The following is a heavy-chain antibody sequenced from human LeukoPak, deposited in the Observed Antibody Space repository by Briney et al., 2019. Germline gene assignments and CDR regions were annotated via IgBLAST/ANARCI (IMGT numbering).Heavy chain of an antibody. Sequence: SETLSLTCTVSGGSISSGDYYWSWNRQPPGKGLEWIGYIYYSGSTYYNPSLKSRVTISVDTSKNQFSLKLSSVTAADTAVYYCARALITIFGVVIVPTDAFDIWGQGTMVTVSS. CDR2: IYYSGST. J-gene: IGHJ3*02. V-gene: IGHV4-30-4*01. D-gene: IGHD3-3*01. CDR1: GGSISSGDYY. CDR3: ARALITIFGVVIVPTDAFDI.